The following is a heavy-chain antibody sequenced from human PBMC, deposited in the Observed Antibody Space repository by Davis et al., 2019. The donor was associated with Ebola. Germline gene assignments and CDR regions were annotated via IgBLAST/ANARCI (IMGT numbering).Heavy chain of an antibody. CDR1: GYTFTGYY. J-gene: IGHJ4*02. D-gene: IGHD2-21*02. V-gene: IGHV1-2*02. CDR3: AKDGVVVTAIPSFSDY. Sequence: ASVKVSCKASGYTFTGYYMHWVRQAPGQGLEWMGWINPNSGGTNYAQKFQGRVTMTRDTSISTAYMELSRLRSDDTAVYYCAKDGVVVTAIPSFSDYWGQGTLVTVSS. CDR2: INPNSGGT.